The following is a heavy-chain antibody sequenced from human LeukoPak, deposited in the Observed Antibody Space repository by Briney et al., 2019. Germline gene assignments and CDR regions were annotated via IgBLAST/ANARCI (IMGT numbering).Heavy chain of an antibody. D-gene: IGHD2-21*01. Sequence: GGSLRLSCAASGFTFSSYSMNLVRQAPRKGLEWVSSISSSSSYIYYADSVKGRFTISRDNAKNSLYLQMNSLRAEDTAVYYCARDIRGQGRTNWFDPWGQGTLATVSS. CDR2: ISSSSSYI. J-gene: IGHJ5*02. CDR1: GFTFSSYS. CDR3: ARDIRGQGRTNWFDP. V-gene: IGHV3-21*01.